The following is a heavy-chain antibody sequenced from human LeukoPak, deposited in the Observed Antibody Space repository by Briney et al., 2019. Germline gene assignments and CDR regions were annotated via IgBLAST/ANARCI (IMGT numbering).Heavy chain of an antibody. V-gene: IGHV3-23*01. J-gene: IGHJ4*02. Sequence: GGSLRLSCAASGFTFSSYAMSWVRQAPGKGLEWVSAISGSGGSTYYADSVKGRFTISRDNSKNTLYLQMNSLRAEDTAVCYCAKVGGLLRYFDWLLYFDYWGQGTLVTVSS. CDR2: ISGSGGST. CDR1: GFTFSSYA. CDR3: AKVGGLLRYFDWLLYFDY. D-gene: IGHD3-9*01.